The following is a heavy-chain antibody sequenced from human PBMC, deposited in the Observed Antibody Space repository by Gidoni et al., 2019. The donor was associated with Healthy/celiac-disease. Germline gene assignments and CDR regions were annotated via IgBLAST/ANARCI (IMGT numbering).Heavy chain of an antibody. J-gene: IGHJ4*02. CDR2: ISSSSSTI. Sequence: EVQLVESGGDLVQPGGSLRLSCDASGFTFSSDSMNWVRQAPGNGLEWVSYISSSSSTIYYADSVKGRFTISSDNAKNSLYLQMNSLRDEDTAVYYCAVIMTTVVIVDYWGQGTLVTVSS. V-gene: IGHV3-48*02. CDR1: GFTFSSDS. CDR3: AVIMTTVVIVDY. D-gene: IGHD4-17*01.